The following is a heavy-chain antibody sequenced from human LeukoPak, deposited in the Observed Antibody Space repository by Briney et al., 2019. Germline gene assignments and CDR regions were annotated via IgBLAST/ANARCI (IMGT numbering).Heavy chain of an antibody. Sequence: ASVKVSCKASGYTFTGYYMHWVRQAPGQGLEWMGWINPNSGGTNYAQKFQGRVTMTRDTSTSTAYMELSRLRSDDTAVYYCARGAPLYRKINFDYWGQGTLVTVSS. D-gene: IGHD2-2*02. CDR1: GYTFTGYY. CDR2: INPNSGGT. J-gene: IGHJ4*02. CDR3: ARGAPLYRKINFDY. V-gene: IGHV1-2*02.